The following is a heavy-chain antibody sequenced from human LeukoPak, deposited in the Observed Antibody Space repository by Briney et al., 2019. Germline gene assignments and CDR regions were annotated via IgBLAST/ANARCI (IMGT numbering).Heavy chain of an antibody. D-gene: IGHD5-12*01. CDR3: ARRGGGYDFDY. CDR2: ISYDGSTK. Sequence: GRSLRLSCAASGFSFNTYAMHWFRQAPGKGLEWVAVISYDGSTKYYADSVKGRFTISRDNSQNTLYLQMNSLRAEDTAVYYCARRGGGYDFDYWGQGTLVTVSS. CDR1: GFSFNTYA. J-gene: IGHJ4*02. V-gene: IGHV3-30-3*01.